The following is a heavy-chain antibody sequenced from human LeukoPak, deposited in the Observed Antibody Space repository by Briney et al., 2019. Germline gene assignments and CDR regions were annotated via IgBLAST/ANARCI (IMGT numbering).Heavy chain of an antibody. CDR2: IYYSGST. J-gene: IGHJ4*02. CDR1: GGSISSNSYF. CDR3: ASLSSSWYGGFDY. V-gene: IGHV4-39*01. Sequence: PSETLSLTCTVSGGSISSNSYFWGWIRQPPGKGLEWIGSIYYSGSTYYNPSFKSRVTISVDTSKNQFSLRVSSMTAADTAVYYCASLSSSWYGGFDYWGQGTLVTVSS. D-gene: IGHD6-13*01.